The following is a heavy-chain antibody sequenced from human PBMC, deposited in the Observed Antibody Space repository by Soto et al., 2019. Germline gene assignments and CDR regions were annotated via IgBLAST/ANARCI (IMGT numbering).Heavy chain of an antibody. V-gene: IGHV3-48*02. CDR2: ITSKSTTI. J-gene: IGHJ5*02. Sequence: GWSLRLSCSASVFTFTSYSMNWFRQAPGQGLEWVSYITSKSTTIKYADSVKGRFTVSRDNAKNSLYLQLNSLRDEDTAVYYCAREMGACSDSSCYPGPYDSWGQGTLVTVSS. CDR1: VFTFTSYS. D-gene: IGHD3-16*01. CDR3: AREMGACSDSSCYPGPYDS.